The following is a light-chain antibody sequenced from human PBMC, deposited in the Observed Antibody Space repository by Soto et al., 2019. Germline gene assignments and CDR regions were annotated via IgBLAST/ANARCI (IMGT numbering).Light chain of an antibody. CDR2: DVS. CDR1: SSDVGDYNY. J-gene: IGLJ1*01. CDR3: SSYTTSSTLDYV. Sequence: QSALTQPASVSGSPGQSITISCTGTSSDVGDYNYVSWYQQHPGKAPKPMIYDVSNRPSGVSNRFSGSKSGNTASLTISGLQAEDEADYYCSSYTTSSTLDYVFGTGTKVTVL. V-gene: IGLV2-14*01.